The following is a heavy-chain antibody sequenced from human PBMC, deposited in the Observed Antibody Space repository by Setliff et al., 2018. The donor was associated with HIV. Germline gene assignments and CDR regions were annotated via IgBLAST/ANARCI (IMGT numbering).Heavy chain of an antibody. Sequence: PSETLSLTCTVSGGTISSGGYYWSWIRQHPGMGREWIGYIYYSGRTYYNPSLKSRITMSVDTSKNQFSLKLSSVTAADTAVYYCARVFTVAGTYYYYYIDVWGKGTTVTVSS. J-gene: IGHJ6*03. V-gene: IGHV4-31*03. CDR3: ARVFTVAGTYYYYYIDV. CDR2: IYYSGRT. D-gene: IGHD6-19*01. CDR1: GGTISSGGYY.